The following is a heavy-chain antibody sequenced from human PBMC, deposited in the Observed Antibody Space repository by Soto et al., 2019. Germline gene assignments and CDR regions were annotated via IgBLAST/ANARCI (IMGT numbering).Heavy chain of an antibody. CDR1: GFTFSSYG. V-gene: IGHV3-33*01. J-gene: IGHJ6*02. CDR3: ARDSNYYYGMDV. Sequence: PGGSLRLSCAASGFTFSSYGMHWVRQAPGKGPEWVAVIWYDGSNKYYADSVKGRFTISRDNSKNTLYLQMNSLRAEDTAVYYCARDSNYYYGMDVWGQGTTVTVS. CDR2: IWYDGSNK.